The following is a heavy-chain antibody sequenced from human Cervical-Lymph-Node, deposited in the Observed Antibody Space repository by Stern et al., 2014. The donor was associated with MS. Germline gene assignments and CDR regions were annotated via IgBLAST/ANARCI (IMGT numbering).Heavy chain of an antibody. CDR2: ISTSRNYI. D-gene: IGHD3-22*01. J-gene: IGHJ4*02. Sequence: MQLVQSGGGLVKPWGSLRLSCAASGFPFSSYTMTWVPQAPGTGLEWVSSISTSRNYIYYADSVKGRFPISRDNAKDSLYLQMNSLRAEDTAVYYCGVSNYYDMPFDFWGQGTLVTVSS. CDR1: GFPFSSYT. V-gene: IGHV3-21*01. CDR3: GVSNYYDMPFDF.